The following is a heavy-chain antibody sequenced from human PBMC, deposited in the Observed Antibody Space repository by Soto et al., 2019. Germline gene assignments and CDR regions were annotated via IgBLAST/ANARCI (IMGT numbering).Heavy chain of an antibody. V-gene: IGHV4-4*07. CDR1: GGSINTFY. CDR2: IFSSGST. CDR3: AREGSYGAYNFAHGIQLWAFDF. D-gene: IGHD5-18*01. J-gene: IGHJ4*02. Sequence: SDTLSLTCTVSGGSINTFYWSWVRQPAGKGLEWIGRIFSSGSTSFNPSLESRVAMSVDTSKNHCSLNLSSVTATDMAVYYCAREGSYGAYNFAHGIQLWAFDFWGQGALVTVSS.